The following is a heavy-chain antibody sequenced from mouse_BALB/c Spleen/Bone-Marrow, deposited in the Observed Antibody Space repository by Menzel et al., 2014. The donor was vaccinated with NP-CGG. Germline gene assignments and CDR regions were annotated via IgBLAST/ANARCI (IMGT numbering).Heavy chain of an antibody. V-gene: IGHV1-63*01. Sequence: QVQLQQPGAELVRPGTSVKISCKASGYAFTNYWLGWVKQRPGHGLEWIGNIYPGGGHIYYNEKFKGKATLTADKSSSTAYMQLSSLTSEDSAVYFCARRDYDGYPYALDYWGQGPSVTVSS. CDR2: IYPGGGHI. CDR3: ARRDYDGYPYALDY. CDR1: GYAFTNYW. D-gene: IGHD2-3*01. J-gene: IGHJ4*01.